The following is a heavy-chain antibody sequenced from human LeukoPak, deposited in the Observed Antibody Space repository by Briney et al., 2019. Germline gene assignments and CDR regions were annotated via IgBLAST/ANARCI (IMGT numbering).Heavy chain of an antibody. CDR1: GGSISSSSYY. CDR3: ARGISSGWYEFDY. CDR2: IYYSGST. J-gene: IGHJ4*02. D-gene: IGHD6-19*01. Sequence: SETLSLTCTVSGGSISSSSYYWGWIRQPPGKGLEWIGSIYYSGSTYYNPSLKSRVTISVDTSKNQFSLKLSSVTAADTAVYYCARGISSGWYEFDYWGQGTLVTVSS. V-gene: IGHV4-39*07.